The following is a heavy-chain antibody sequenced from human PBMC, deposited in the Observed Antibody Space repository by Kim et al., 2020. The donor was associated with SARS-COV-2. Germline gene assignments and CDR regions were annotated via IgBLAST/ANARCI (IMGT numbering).Heavy chain of an antibody. D-gene: IGHD3-10*01. CDR3: ASVYGSGSYYSKDWYFDL. Sequence: SVKVSCKASGGTFSSYAISWVRQAPGQGLEWMGGIIPIFGTANYAQKFQGRVTITADESTSTAYMELSSLRSEDTAVYYCASVYGSGSYYSKDWYFDLWGRGTLVTVSS. CDR1: GGTFSSYA. V-gene: IGHV1-69*13. CDR2: IIPIFGTA. J-gene: IGHJ2*01.